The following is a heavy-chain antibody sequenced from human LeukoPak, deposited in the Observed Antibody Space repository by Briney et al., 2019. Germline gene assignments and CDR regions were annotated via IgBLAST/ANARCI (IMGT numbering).Heavy chain of an antibody. CDR2: IYYSGST. CDR1: GGSISSYY. J-gene: IGHJ3*02. D-gene: IGHD6-6*01. CDR3: ARVIWSIAARGGAFDI. Sequence: SETLSLTCTVSGGSISSYYWSWIRQPPGKGLEWIGYIYYSGSTNYNPSLKSRVTISVDTSKNQFSLKLSSVTAADTAVYYCARVIWSIAARGGAFDIWGQGTMVTVSS. V-gene: IGHV4-59*01.